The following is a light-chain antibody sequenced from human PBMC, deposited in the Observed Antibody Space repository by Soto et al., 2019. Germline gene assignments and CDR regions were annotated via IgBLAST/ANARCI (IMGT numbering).Light chain of an antibody. CDR3: SSYTSSSTLV. J-gene: IGLJ2*01. V-gene: IGLV2-14*01. Sequence: QSALTQPASVSGSPGQSITISCTGTSSDVGHYNYVSWYQQHPGKAPKLMIYDVSNRPSGISNRFSGSKSGNTASLTISGLQAEDEADYYCSSYTSSSTLVFGGGTKLTVL. CDR2: DVS. CDR1: SSDVGHYNY.